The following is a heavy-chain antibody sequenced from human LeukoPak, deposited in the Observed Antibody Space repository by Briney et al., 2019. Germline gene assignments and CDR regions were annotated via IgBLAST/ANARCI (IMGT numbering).Heavy chain of an antibody. V-gene: IGHV4-4*09. CDR3: ARRQYQLLYGYYYYYMDV. CDR1: GGSISSYY. CDR2: IYTSGST. J-gene: IGHJ6*03. D-gene: IGHD2-2*02. Sequence: SETLSLTCIVCGGSISSYYWRGLRQPPAKELDGIGYIYTSGSTNYNPSLKSRVTISVDTSKNQFSLKLSSVTAADTAVYYCARRQYQLLYGYYYYYMDVWGKGTTVTVSS.